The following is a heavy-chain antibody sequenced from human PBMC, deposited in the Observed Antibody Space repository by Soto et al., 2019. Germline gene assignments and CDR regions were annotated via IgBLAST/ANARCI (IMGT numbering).Heavy chain of an antibody. Sequence: QVQLVQSGAEVKKPGASVKVSCKASGYTFTNYGISWVRQAPGQGLEWMGWISPNNGNTHYAQKFQGRVTMATDTSTSTVNMELRSLRSDDTAVYYCARAGSSLVYAMDVWGRGTTVTVSS. D-gene: IGHD3-10*01. V-gene: IGHV1-18*04. CDR2: ISPNNGNT. J-gene: IGHJ6*02. CDR1: GYTFTNYG. CDR3: ARAGSSLVYAMDV.